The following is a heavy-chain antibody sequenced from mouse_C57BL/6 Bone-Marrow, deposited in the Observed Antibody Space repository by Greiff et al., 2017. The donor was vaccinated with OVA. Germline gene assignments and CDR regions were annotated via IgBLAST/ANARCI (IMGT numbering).Heavy chain of an antibody. CDR2: ISNLAYSI. Sequence: EVKLMESGGGLVQPGGSLKLSCAASGFTFSDYGMAWVRQAPRKGPEWVAFISNLAYSIYYADTVTGRFTIYRENAKNTLYLEMSSLRSEDTAMYYCARRDYAMDDWGQGTSVTVSS. CDR3: ARRDYAMDD. V-gene: IGHV5-15*01. CDR1: GFTFSDYG. J-gene: IGHJ4*01.